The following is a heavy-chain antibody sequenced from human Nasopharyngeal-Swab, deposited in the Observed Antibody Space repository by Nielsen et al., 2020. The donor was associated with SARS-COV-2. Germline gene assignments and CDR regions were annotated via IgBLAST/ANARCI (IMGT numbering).Heavy chain of an antibody. CDR1: GFTFSAYY. D-gene: IGHD3-10*01. CDR3: ATDGDQYYYGSGSYGY. V-gene: IGHV3-11*04. CDR2: ISSSGSTI. Sequence: GESLKISCAASGFTFSAYYMSWIRQAPGKGLEWVSHISSSGSTISYTDSVEGRFTISRDNAKNSLYLQLNSLRAEDTAVYYCATDGDQYYYGSGSYGYWGQGTPVTVSS. J-gene: IGHJ4*02.